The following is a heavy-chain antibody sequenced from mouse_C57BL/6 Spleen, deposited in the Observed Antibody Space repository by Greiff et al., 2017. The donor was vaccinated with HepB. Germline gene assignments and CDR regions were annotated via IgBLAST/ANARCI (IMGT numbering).Heavy chain of an antibody. CDR2: ISYDGSN. J-gene: IGHJ4*01. CDR1: GYSITSGYY. V-gene: IGHV3-6*01. CDR3: ARDRTGAMDY. Sequence: EVQLQESGPGLVKPSQSLSLTCSVTGYSITSGYYWNWIRQFPGNKLEWMGYISYDGSNNYNPSLKNRISITRDTSKNQFFLKLNSVTTEDTATYYCARDRTGAMDYWGQGTSVTVSS.